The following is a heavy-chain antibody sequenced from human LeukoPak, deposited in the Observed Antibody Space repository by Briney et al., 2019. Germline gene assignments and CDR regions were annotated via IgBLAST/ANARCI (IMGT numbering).Heavy chain of an antibody. Sequence: GASLQISCEGSGSIFTSYWIGWGRQLPGKGLEWMGIIYPGDSDTRYSPSFQGQVTISADKSISTAYLQWSSLKASDTAMYYCARLDCSSTSCPVWFDPWGQGTLVTVSS. CDR2: IYPGDSDT. CDR3: ARLDCSSTSCPVWFDP. J-gene: IGHJ5*02. D-gene: IGHD2-2*01. CDR1: GSIFTSYW. V-gene: IGHV5-51*01.